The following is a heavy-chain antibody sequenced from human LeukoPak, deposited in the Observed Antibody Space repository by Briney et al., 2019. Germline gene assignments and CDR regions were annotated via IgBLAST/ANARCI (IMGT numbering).Heavy chain of an antibody. CDR2: INQDGNSQ. Sequence: AGSLRLSGEASGFALSYYWASWVRQAPGKGLEWVANINQDGNSQNYVDSVRGRFTISKDNAKNSVYLQMNSLRAEDTAVYYCARSLWPEDYWGQGILVTVSS. CDR1: GFALSYYW. J-gene: IGHJ4*02. CDR3: ARSLWPEDY. V-gene: IGHV3-7*01. D-gene: IGHD2-21*01.